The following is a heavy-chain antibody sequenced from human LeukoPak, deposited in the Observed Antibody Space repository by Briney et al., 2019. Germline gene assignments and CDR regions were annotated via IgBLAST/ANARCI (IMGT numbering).Heavy chain of an antibody. Sequence: SETLSLTCTVSGASISGDYWSGRRQPAGKGREWIGHIYTSGTTNYNPSLKSRATMSVDTSKNKFSLKLTSVTAADTAVYYCAREGLSSLFDPWGQGTLVTVSS. V-gene: IGHV4-4*07. J-gene: IGHJ5*02. D-gene: IGHD6-13*01. CDR3: AREGLSSLFDP. CDR1: GASISGDY. CDR2: IYTSGTT.